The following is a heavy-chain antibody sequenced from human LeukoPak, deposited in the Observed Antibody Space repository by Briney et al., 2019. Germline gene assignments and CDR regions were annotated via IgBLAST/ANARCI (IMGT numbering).Heavy chain of an antibody. D-gene: IGHD3-9*01. CDR3: TRGEYDISTGYGMDV. CDR1: GFTVSNNY. CDR2: IYSGDIT. Sequence: PGGSLRLSCAASGFTVSNNYMSWVRQAPGKGLEWVSVIYSGDITYYADSVKGRFTISRDNSKNTLYLQMNSLRAEDTAVYYCTRGEYDISTGYGMDVWGQGTTVTVSS. V-gene: IGHV3-53*01. J-gene: IGHJ6*02.